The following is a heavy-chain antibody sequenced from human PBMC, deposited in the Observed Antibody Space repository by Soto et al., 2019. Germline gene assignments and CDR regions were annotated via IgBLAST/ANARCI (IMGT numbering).Heavy chain of an antibody. D-gene: IGHD6-19*01. CDR1: GYTFNSYD. CDR3: ARAVAVPADFDY. J-gene: IGHJ4*02. V-gene: IGHV1-18*01. Sequence: ASVKVSCKVYGYTFNSYDFTWVRQAPGQGLEWMGWIGAYTGNTNYAEKFQGRVSLTMDASTSTAYMELRSLRSEDTAGFFCARAVAVPADFDYWGQGTLVTVSS. CDR2: IGAYTGNT.